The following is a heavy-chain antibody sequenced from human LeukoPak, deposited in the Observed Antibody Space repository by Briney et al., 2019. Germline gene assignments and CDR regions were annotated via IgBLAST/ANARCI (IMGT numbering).Heavy chain of an antibody. V-gene: IGHV4-59*01. CDR1: GGSISSYY. Sequence: SETLSLTCTVSGGSISSYYWSWIRQPPGKGLEWIGYIHYSGTTNYNPSLKSRVTVSVDTSKNQFSLKLSSVTAADTAVYYCARDTHDILTRVTDAFDIWGQGTMVTVSS. CDR3: ARDTHDILTRVTDAFDI. CDR2: IHYSGTT. J-gene: IGHJ3*02. D-gene: IGHD3-9*01.